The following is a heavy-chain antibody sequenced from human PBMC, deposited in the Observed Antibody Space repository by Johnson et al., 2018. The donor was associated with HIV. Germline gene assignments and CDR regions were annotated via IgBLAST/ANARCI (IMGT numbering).Heavy chain of an antibody. J-gene: IGHJ3*01. CDR2: SNWDGGST. V-gene: IGHV3-20*04. D-gene: IGHD5-18*01. CDR3: ARDGRDLVTRGSFDV. CDR1: GFSFDDYG. Sequence: EVQLVESGGGLVKPGGSLRLSCAASGFSFDDYGMSWVRQAPGKGLEWVSGSNWDGGSTDYANSVKGRFTISRDNAKNSLFLQMNSLRAEDTAVYYCARDGRDLVTRGSFDVWGQGTVVTVSS.